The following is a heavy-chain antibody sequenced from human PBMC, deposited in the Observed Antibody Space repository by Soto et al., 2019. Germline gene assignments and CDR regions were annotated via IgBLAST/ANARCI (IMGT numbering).Heavy chain of an antibody. CDR3: ARAISGWYVVADY. Sequence: EVQLVESGGGLVKPGGSLRLSCAASGFTFSSYSMNWVRQAPGKGLEWVSSISSSSSYIYYADSVKGRFTISRDNAKNSQYLQMNSLRAEDTAVYCCARAISGWYVVADYWGQGTLVTVSS. J-gene: IGHJ4*02. CDR1: GFTFSSYS. V-gene: IGHV3-21*01. D-gene: IGHD6-19*01. CDR2: ISSSSSYI.